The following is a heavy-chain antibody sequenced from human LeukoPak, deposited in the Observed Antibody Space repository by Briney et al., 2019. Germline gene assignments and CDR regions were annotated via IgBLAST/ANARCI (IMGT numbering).Heavy chain of an antibody. J-gene: IGHJ5*02. D-gene: IGHD6-13*01. Sequence: GASVKVSCKAPGGTFSSYAISWVRQAPGQGLEWMGRIIPILGIANYAQKFQGRVTITADKSTSTAYMGLSSLRSEDTAVYYCASPGYSSSWYDHWGQGTLVTVSS. CDR1: GGTFSSYA. V-gene: IGHV1-69*04. CDR3: ASPGYSSSWYDH. CDR2: IIPILGIA.